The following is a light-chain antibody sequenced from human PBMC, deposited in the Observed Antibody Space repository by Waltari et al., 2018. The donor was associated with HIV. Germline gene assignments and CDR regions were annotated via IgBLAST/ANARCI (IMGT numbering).Light chain of an antibody. Sequence: QSVLTQPPSASGTPGQGVTISCVGYSSNIGSNYVYWYQQLPGTAPKVLIYRNNQRPSGVPDRFSGSKSGASASLTISGLRSADEAVYFCATRDGSLKVFGGGTKLTVL. CDR3: ATRDGSLKV. CDR1: SSNIGSNY. V-gene: IGLV1-47*01. J-gene: IGLJ3*02. CDR2: RNN.